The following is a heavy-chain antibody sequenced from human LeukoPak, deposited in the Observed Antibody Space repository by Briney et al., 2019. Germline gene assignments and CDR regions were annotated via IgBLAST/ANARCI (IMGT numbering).Heavy chain of an antibody. CDR2: INPNSGGT. V-gene: IGHV1-2*02. CDR3: ARRPFRNVDIAMVASRFDP. D-gene: IGHD5-18*01. Sequence: ASVKVSCKASGYTFTGYYMHWVRQAPGQGLEWMGWINPNSGGTNYAQKFQGRVTMTRDTSITTAHMELSRLTSDDTAVYYCARRPFRNVDIAMVASRFDPWGQGTLVTVSS. J-gene: IGHJ5*02. CDR1: GYTFTGYY.